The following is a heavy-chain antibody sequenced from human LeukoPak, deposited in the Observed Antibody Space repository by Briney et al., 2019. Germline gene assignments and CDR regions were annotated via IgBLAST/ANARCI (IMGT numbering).Heavy chain of an antibody. CDR1: GFTFDDYA. CDR3: AKGTYSSGYEPVDY. Sequence: GRSLRLSCEASGFTFDDYAMHWVRQAPGKGLEWVSGISWNSGSIGYADSVKGRFTISRDNAKNSLYLQMNSLRAEDTALYYCAKGTYSSGYEPVDYWGQGTLVTVSS. CDR2: ISWNSGSI. V-gene: IGHV3-9*01. D-gene: IGHD3-22*01. J-gene: IGHJ4*02.